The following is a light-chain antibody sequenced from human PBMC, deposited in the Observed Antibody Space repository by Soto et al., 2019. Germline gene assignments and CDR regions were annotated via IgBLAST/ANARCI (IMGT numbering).Light chain of an antibody. CDR3: QQYNSYSWT. CDR2: KAS. J-gene: IGKJ1*01. V-gene: IGKV1-5*03. CDR1: QSISSS. Sequence: DIQMTESPSTLSASVGDRVTMTCRASQSISSSLAWYQQKPGKAPKLLIYKASSLESGVPSRFSGSGSGTEFTLTISSLQPDDFATYYCQQYNSYSWTFGQGTKVDI.